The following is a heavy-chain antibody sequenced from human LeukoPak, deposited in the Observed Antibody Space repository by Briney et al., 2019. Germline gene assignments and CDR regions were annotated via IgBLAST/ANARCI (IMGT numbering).Heavy chain of an antibody. J-gene: IGHJ5*02. CDR2: INHSGST. V-gene: IGHV4-34*01. CDR3: ARVIVVVVAATFWFDP. D-gene: IGHD2-15*01. Sequence: PSETLSLTCAVYGGSFSGYYWSWIRQPPGKGLEWIGGINHSGSTNYNPSLKSRVTISVDTSKNQFSLKLSSVTAADTAVYYCARVIVVVVAATFWFDPWGQGTLVTVSS. CDR1: GGSFSGYY.